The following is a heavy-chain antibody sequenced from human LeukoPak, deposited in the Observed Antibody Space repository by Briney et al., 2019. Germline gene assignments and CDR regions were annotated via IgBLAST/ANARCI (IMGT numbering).Heavy chain of an antibody. CDR2: INPNSGGT. J-gene: IGHJ4*02. CDR3: AREEGLCSSTSCSATFDY. V-gene: IGHV1-2*02. CDR1: GYTFTGYY. D-gene: IGHD2-2*01. Sequence: APVKVSCKASGYTFTGYYMHWVRQAPGQGLEWMGWINPNSGGTNYAQKFQGRVTMTRDTSISAAYMELSRLRSDDTALYYCAREEGLCSSTSCSATFDYWGQGTLVTVSS.